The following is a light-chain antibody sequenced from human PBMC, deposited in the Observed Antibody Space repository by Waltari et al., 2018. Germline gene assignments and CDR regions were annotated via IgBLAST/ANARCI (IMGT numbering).Light chain of an antibody. J-gene: IGKJ4*01. Sequence: DIVMTQSPDSLAVSLGERATLNCKSSPSVLYSSNNKNYLAWYQQKPGQPPKLPIYWASTRESGVPDRFSGSGSGTDFTLTISSLQAEDVAVYYCQQYYSTPLTFGGGTKVEIK. V-gene: IGKV4-1*01. CDR1: PSVLYSSNNKNY. CDR3: QQYYSTPLT. CDR2: WAS.